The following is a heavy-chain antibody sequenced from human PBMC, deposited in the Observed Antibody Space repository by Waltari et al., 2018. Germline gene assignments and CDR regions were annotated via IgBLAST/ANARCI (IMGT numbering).Heavy chain of an antibody. J-gene: IGHJ5*02. CDR3: AREYSSSSGWFDP. CDR2: ISPVLGIA. D-gene: IGHD6-6*01. Sequence: QVQLVQSGAEVKKPGSSVKVSCKASGGTFSSYTISWVRQAPGQGLEWMGRISPVLGIANYAQKFQGRVTITADKSTSTAYMELSSLRSEDTAVYYCAREYSSSSGWFDPWGQGTLVTVSS. V-gene: IGHV1-69*02. CDR1: GGTFSSYT.